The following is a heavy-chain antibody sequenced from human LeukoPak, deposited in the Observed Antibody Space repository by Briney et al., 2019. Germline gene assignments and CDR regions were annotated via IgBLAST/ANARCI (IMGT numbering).Heavy chain of an antibody. D-gene: IGHD3-3*01. CDR2: IYTSGST. J-gene: IGHJ5*02. CDR1: GGSISSYY. Sequence: SETLSLTCTVSGGSISSYYWSWIRQPAGKGLEWIGRIYTSGSTNYNPSLKSRVTISVDTSKNQFSLKLSSVTAADTAVYYCAREWGTTERFLGGDNWFDPWGQGTLVTVSS. CDR3: AREWGTTERFLGGDNWFDP. V-gene: IGHV4-4*07.